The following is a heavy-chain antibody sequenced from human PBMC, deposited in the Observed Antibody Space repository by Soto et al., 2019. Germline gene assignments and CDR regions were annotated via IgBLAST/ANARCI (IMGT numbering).Heavy chain of an antibody. CDR3: AREGGESSDGLCYFDS. Sequence: QVQLQESGPGLVKPSQTLSLTCTVSGGSTSSDYYRSWIRQPPRKGLEWIVLIYYSGNTDYNQSLKDRLAISIDTSKNKFSLKLSSVTAADTAVYFCAREGGESSDGLCYFDSWGQGTLVTVSS. CDR2: IYYSGNT. CDR1: GGSTSSDYY. V-gene: IGHV4-30-4*01. J-gene: IGHJ4*02. D-gene: IGHD3-16*01.